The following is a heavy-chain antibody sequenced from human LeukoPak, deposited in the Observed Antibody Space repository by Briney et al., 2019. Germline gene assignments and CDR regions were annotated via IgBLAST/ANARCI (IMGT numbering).Heavy chain of an antibody. CDR2: IYYRGST. CDR1: GGSISSYY. J-gene: IGHJ4*02. Sequence: SETLSLTCTVSGGSISSYYWSWIRQPPGKGLEWIGYIYYRGSTNYNPSLKSRVTISVDTSKNQFSLKLSSVTAADTAVYYCARADYDFWSGYPAPFDYWGQGTLVTVSS. CDR3: ARADYDFWSGYPAPFDY. D-gene: IGHD3-3*01. V-gene: IGHV4-59*01.